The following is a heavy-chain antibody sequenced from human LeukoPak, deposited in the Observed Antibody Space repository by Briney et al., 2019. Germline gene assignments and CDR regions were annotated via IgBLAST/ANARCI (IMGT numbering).Heavy chain of an antibody. CDR3: TRRVDSSGYYGIDY. D-gene: IGHD3-22*01. Sequence: GGSLRLSCAASGFIFSGSAMHWVRQASGKGLEWVGRIRSKANSYATAYAASVKGRFTISRDDSKNTAYLQMNSLKTEDTAVYYCTRRVDSSGYYGIDYWGQGTLVTVSS. V-gene: IGHV3-73*01. CDR2: IRSKANSYAT. J-gene: IGHJ4*02. CDR1: GFIFSGSA.